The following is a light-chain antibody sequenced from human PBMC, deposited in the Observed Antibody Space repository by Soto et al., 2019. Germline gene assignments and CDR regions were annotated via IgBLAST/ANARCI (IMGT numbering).Light chain of an antibody. CDR2: DNN. J-gene: IGLJ2*01. Sequence: QAVVTQPPSVSAAPGQKVTISCSGSSSNIRDNYVSWYQQLPGTAPKLLIYDNNKRPSGIPDRFSGSKSGTSATLAITGLQAGDEADYYCETWDTSSRGEVVFGGGTKLTVL. CDR3: ETWDTSSRGEVV. V-gene: IGLV1-51*01. CDR1: SSNIRDNY.